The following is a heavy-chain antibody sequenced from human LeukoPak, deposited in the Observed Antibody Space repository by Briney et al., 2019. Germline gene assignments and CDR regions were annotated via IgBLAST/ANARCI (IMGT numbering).Heavy chain of an antibody. J-gene: IGHJ6*04. CDR3: AELGITMIGGV. D-gene: IGHD3-10*02. CDR2: ISSSGRTT. CDR1: GFIFNSHS. Sequence: GGSLRLSCAASGFIFNSHSVNWVRQAPGKGLEWVSYISSSGRTTYYADSMKGRFTISRDNAKNSLYLQMNSLRAEDTAVYYCAELGITMIGGVWGKGTTVTISS. V-gene: IGHV3-48*04.